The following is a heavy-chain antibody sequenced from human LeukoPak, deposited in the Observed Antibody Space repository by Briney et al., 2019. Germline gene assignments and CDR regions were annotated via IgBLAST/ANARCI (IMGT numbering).Heavy chain of an antibody. CDR3: TRRPTPVSKAPDSTFGY. CDR2: IRSKANDYAT. D-gene: IGHD1-14*01. V-gene: IGHV3-73*01. CDR1: GFTFSGSA. J-gene: IGHJ4*02. Sequence: GGSLRLSSVTSGFTFSGSAMHWVCHASGKGLEWVARIRSKANDYATGYTDAVKGRFIITREDSKNTAYLQMNSLRTEDSAVYYCTRRPTPVSKAPDSTFGYWGQGTRVTVSS.